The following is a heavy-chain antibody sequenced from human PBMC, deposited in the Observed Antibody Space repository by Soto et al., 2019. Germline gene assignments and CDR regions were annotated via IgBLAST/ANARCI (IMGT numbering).Heavy chain of an antibody. D-gene: IGHD3-22*01. CDR2: IHWNDDK. CDR3: AHRGIPNSYEVAFDY. V-gene: IGHV2-5*01. J-gene: IGHJ4*02. CDR1: GFSLSTTGVG. Sequence: QITLKESGPTLVKPTQTLTLTCSFSGFSLSTTGVGVAWIRQAPGEALEWLALIHWNDDKRYSPSLKNRLTITKDTSKNQVVLTVTNVDTVDTATYYCAHRGIPNSYEVAFDYWGQGALVTVSS.